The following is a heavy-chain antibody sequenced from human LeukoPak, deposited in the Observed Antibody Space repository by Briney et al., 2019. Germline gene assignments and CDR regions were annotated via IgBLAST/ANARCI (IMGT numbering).Heavy chain of an antibody. J-gene: IGHJ4*02. CDR3: ARASGYDFEFDY. Sequence: PSETLSLTCTVSGGSISSGSYYCSWIRQPAGKGLEWIGRIYTTGNTNYNPSLKSRVTISVDTSKNQFSLKLSSVTAADTAVYYCARASGYDFEFDYWGQGTLVTVSS. CDR1: GGSISSGSYY. D-gene: IGHD5-12*01. CDR2: IYTTGNT. V-gene: IGHV4-61*02.